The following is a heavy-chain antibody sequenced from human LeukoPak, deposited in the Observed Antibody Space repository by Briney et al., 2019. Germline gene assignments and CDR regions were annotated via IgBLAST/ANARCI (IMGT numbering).Heavy chain of an antibody. CDR1: ESIFATYW. V-gene: IGHV5-51*01. D-gene: IGHD2-21*01. J-gene: IGHJ4*02. CDR2: IYPSDSDT. Sequence: GGSLQISGQGSESIFATYWMGWLRQVGGKGLEWMGTIYPSDSDTRYSPSFQGQVTISAHKSIKTAYLQWSSLKASDTAMYYCARFLPRQFVDYWGQGTLVTVSS. CDR3: ARFLPRQFVDY.